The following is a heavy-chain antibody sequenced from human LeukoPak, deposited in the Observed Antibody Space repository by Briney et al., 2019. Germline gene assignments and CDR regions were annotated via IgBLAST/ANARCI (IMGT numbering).Heavy chain of an antibody. CDR1: RYTFTSYY. D-gene: IGHD3-10*01. V-gene: IGHV1-46*01. CDR2: INTSGSST. J-gene: IGHJ4*02. Sequence: GASVKVSCKASRYTFTSYYMHCVRPAPGQGLEWKGIINTSGSSTSYAQKFQGRVTMTRDTSTSTVYMELSSLRSEDTAVYYCVVGFGELLPYFDDWGQGTLVTVSS. CDR3: VVGFGELLPYFDD.